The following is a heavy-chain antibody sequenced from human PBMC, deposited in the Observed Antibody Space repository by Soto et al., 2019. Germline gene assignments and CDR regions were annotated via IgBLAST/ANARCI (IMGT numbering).Heavy chain of an antibody. V-gene: IGHV3-30*03. J-gene: IGHJ4*02. CDR2: ISYDGSNK. Sequence: PGGSLRLSCAASGFTFSSYGMHWVRQAPGKGLEWVAVISYDGSNKYYADSVKGRFTISRDNSKNTLYLQMNSLRDEDTAVYYCARDTQDDFWSGYYRDYWGQGTLVTVSS. D-gene: IGHD3-3*01. CDR1: GFTFSSYG. CDR3: ARDTQDDFWSGYYRDY.